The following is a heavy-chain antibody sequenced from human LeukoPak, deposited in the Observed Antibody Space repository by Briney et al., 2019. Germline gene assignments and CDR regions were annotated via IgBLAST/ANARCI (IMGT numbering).Heavy chain of an antibody. CDR1: GFTFSSYS. Sequence: GGSLRLSCAASGFTFSSYSMNWVRQAPGKALEWVSSISSSSSYIYYADSVKGRFTISRDNAKNSLYLQMNSLRAEDTAVYYCAREGFYSGSYLFDYWGQGTLVTVSS. V-gene: IGHV3-21*01. D-gene: IGHD1-26*01. CDR3: AREGFYSGSYLFDY. J-gene: IGHJ4*02. CDR2: ISSSSSYI.